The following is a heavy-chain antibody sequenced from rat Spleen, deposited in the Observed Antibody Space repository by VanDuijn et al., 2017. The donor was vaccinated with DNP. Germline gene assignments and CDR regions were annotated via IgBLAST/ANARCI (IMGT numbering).Heavy chain of an antibody. J-gene: IGHJ3*01. D-gene: IGHD1-2*01. CDR1: GFTFSDYY. V-gene: IGHV5-20*01. CDR2: ISYDGGST. Sequence: EVQLVESGGGLLQPGRSLKLSCAASGFTFSDYYMAWVRQAPTKGLEWVAYISYDGGSTYYRDPVKGRFTISRDNAKSSLYLQIDSLRSEDTATYYCTIAADWFGYWGQGTLVTVSS. CDR3: TIAADWFGY.